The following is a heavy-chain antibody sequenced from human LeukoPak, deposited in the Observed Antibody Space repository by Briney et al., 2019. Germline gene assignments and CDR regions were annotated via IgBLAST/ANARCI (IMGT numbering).Heavy chain of an antibody. CDR2: IYSGGST. CDR3: AKASSGWYYFDY. Sequence: GGSLRLSCAASGFTVSSNYMSWVRQAPGKGLEWVSVIYSGGSTYYADSVKGRFTISRDNSKNTLYLQMNSLRAEDTAVYYCAKASSGWYYFDYWGQGTLVTVSS. D-gene: IGHD6-19*01. CDR1: GFTVSSNY. J-gene: IGHJ4*02. V-gene: IGHV3-53*01.